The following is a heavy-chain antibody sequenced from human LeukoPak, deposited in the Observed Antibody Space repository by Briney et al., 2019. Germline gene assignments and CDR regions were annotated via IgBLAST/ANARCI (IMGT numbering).Heavy chain of an antibody. V-gene: IGHV3-23*01. CDR1: GFTFSNYA. Sequence: GGSLRLSCAASGFTFSNYAMSWVRQAPGKGLEWVSAITGSGGSTYYADSVKGRFTISRDNSKTTLYLQMNRLRAEDTAVYYCAKWGDYDVLTGYYVSDYWGQGTLVTVSS. J-gene: IGHJ4*02. CDR3: AKWGDYDVLTGYYVSDY. CDR2: ITGSGGST. D-gene: IGHD3-9*01.